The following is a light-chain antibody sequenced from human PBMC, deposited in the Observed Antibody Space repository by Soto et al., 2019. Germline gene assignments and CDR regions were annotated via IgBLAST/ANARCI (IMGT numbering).Light chain of an antibody. Sequence: QSALTQPASVSGSPGQSITISCTGTRSDVGSHNLVSWYQQDPGKAPKLMIYDVSKRPSGVSNRFSGSKSGNTASLTICGLQAEDEADYYCCSYAGSSTVVFGGGTKLTVL. J-gene: IGLJ2*01. CDR1: RSDVGSHNL. CDR2: DVS. CDR3: CSYAGSSTVV. V-gene: IGLV2-23*02.